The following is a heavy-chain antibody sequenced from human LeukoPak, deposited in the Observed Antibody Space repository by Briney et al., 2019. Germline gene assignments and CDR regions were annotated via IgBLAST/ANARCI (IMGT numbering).Heavy chain of an antibody. V-gene: IGHV4-39*01. CDR2: IYYSGST. J-gene: IGHJ5*02. Sequence: SETLSLTCTVSGGSISSSSYYWGWIRQPPGKGLEWIGSIYYSGSTYYNPSLMSRVTISVDTSKNQFSPKLSSVTAADTAVYYCAGQVGGSSWYDNWFDPWGQGTLVTVSS. D-gene: IGHD6-13*01. CDR1: GGSISSSSYY. CDR3: AGQVGGSSWYDNWFDP.